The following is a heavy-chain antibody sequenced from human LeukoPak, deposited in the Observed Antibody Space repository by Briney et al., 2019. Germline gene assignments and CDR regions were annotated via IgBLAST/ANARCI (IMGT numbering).Heavy chain of an antibody. Sequence: GGSLRLSCAASGFTFSSYGMHWVRQAPGKGLEWVAVIWYDGSNKYYADSVKGRFTISRDNSKNTLYLQMNSLRAEDTAVYYCVRGTYYYDSSGYDGPDYWGQGTLVTVSS. J-gene: IGHJ4*02. V-gene: IGHV3-33*01. CDR1: GFTFSSYG. CDR3: VRGTYYYDSSGYDGPDY. CDR2: IWYDGSNK. D-gene: IGHD3-22*01.